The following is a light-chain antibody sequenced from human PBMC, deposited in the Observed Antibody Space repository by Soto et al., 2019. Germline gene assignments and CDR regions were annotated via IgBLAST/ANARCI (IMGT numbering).Light chain of an antibody. J-gene: IGKJ3*01. CDR3: QQYNCCPRT. Sequence: DIEMTQSPSTVSASAGDRATLSCWASQSISIRLAWYQQGPGKAPSLLIYAASTRDTGLPARFSGSGSGTEFTLTICSLQPEDFASYYCQQYNCCPRTFGPGTKVDIK. CDR1: QSISIR. CDR2: AAS. V-gene: IGKV1-12*01.